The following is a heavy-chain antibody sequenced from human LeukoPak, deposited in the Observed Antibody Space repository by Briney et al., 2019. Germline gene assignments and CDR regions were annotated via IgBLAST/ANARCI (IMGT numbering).Heavy chain of an antibody. CDR2: IRYDGSNK. CDR3: AKDGYKLYYFDY. Sequence: PGGSLRLSCAASGFTFSSYGMHWVRQAPGKWLEWVAFIRYDGSNKYYADSVKGRFTISRDNSKNTLYLQMNSLRAEDTAVYYCAKDGYKLYYFDYWGQGTLVTVSS. J-gene: IGHJ4*02. CDR1: GFTFSSYG. D-gene: IGHD5-24*01. V-gene: IGHV3-30*02.